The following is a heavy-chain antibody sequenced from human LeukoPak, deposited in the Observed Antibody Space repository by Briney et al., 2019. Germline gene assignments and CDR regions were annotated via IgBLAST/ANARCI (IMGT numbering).Heavy chain of an antibody. D-gene: IGHD1-26*01. CDR2: IHYSARI. CDR3: TREVRSAWASFDP. V-gene: IGHV4-38-2*02. Sequence: SETLSLTCTVSGYSISSGYYWGWIRQPPGKGLEWIGSIHYSARIYYNPSLKSRLTISPDTSKNQFSLKLTSVTAADTAAYYCTREVRSAWASFDPWGQGTLVIVSS. CDR1: GYSISSGYY. J-gene: IGHJ5*02.